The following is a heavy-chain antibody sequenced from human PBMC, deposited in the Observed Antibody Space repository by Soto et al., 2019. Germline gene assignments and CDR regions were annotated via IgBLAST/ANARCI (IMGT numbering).Heavy chain of an antibody. D-gene: IGHD5-18*01. J-gene: IGHJ4*02. CDR2: IIPLTETP. V-gene: IGHV1-69*01. CDR3: ASGSRNSGKCDC. CDR1: GGTFSNYA. Sequence: QVQVVQSGAEVKKPGSSVKVSCKASGGTFSNYAISWVRQAPGHGLEWVGGIIPLTETPVYAQTVQGRLTITADEITSAAYMERSSLRSGGKAVSNCASGSRNSGKCDCWGQGTLVTAPS.